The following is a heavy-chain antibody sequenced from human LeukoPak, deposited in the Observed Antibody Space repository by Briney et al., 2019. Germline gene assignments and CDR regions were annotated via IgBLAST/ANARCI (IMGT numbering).Heavy chain of an antibody. CDR1: GFTFSSYW. V-gene: IGHV3-74*01. D-gene: IGHD3-10*01. Sequence: GGSLRLSCAASGFTFSSYWMHRVRHAPGKGLVWVSRINSDGSSTFYADSVKGRFTTSRDNAENTVYLQMNSLRADDTAVYYCARIPGGSGSQYDYWGQGTLVIVSS. CDR2: INSDGSST. J-gene: IGHJ4*02. CDR3: ARIPGGSGSQYDY.